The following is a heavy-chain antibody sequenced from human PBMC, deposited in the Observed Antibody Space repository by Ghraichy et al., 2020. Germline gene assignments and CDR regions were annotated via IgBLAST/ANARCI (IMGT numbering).Heavy chain of an antibody. CDR1: GFTFSNCD. CDR3: VRQCTELRDKLYYYYGMDV. D-gene: IGHD2-15*01. CDR2: IGIAGDP. J-gene: IGHJ6*02. Sequence: GESLNISCAASGFTFSNCDMHWVRQVTGKGLQWVSGIGIAGDPHYLDSVKGRFTISSENAKHSMSLQMNSLRAGDSAVYFCVRQCTELRDKLYYYYGMDVWGQGTTVTVSS. V-gene: IGHV3-13*05.